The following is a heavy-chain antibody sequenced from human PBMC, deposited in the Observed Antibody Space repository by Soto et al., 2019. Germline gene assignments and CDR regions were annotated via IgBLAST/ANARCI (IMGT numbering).Heavy chain of an antibody. D-gene: IGHD4-4*01. V-gene: IGHV3-21*01. J-gene: IGHJ4*02. CDR2: ISSSSSYI. CDR3: ARVMSYSNYFDY. Sequence: VQLVESGGGLVKPGGSLRLSCAASGFTFSSYSMNWVRQAPGKGLEWVSSISSSSSYIYYADSVKGRFTISRDNAKNSLYLQMNSLRAEDTTVYYCARVMSYSNYFDYWGQGTLVTVSS. CDR1: GFTFSSYS.